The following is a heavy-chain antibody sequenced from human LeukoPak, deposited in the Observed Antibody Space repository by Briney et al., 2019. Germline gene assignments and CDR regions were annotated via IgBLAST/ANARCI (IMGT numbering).Heavy chain of an antibody. D-gene: IGHD2-2*01. J-gene: IGHJ5*02. CDR2: INPNSGGT. CDR3: ARAEIVVVPENWFDP. Sequence: ASVKVSCKASGYTFTGYYMHWVRQAPGQGLEWMGWINPNSGGTNYAQKFQGRVTMTRDTSISTAYMELSRLRSDDTAVYYCARAEIVVVPENWFDPWGQGTLVTVSS. V-gene: IGHV1-2*02. CDR1: GYTFTGYY.